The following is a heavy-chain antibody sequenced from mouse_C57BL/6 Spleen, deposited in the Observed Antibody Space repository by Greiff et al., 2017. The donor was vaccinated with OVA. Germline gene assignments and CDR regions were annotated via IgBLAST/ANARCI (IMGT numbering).Heavy chain of an antibody. D-gene: IGHD3-1*01. Sequence: QVQLQQSGPELVKPGASVKISCKASGFAFSSSWMNWVNQTPGKGLEWIARIYPGDGDTNYNGKFKGKATLTADKSSNTAYMQLSSLTSGDTAVYFCGREEVARDYFDYWGQGTTLTVSS. V-gene: IGHV1-82*01. J-gene: IGHJ2*01. CDR1: GFAFSSSW. CDR2: IYPGDGDT. CDR3: GREEVARDYFDY.